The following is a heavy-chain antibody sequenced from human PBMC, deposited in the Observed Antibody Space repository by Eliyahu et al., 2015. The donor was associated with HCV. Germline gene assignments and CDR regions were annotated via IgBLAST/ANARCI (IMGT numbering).Heavy chain of an antibody. V-gene: IGHV3-23*01. J-gene: IGHJ4*02. CDR1: GFXFSSYA. CDR3: ARVANFYYDCSYCDY. CDR2: ISGSGVTT. D-gene: IGHD3-22*01. Sequence: EVQLLESGGGLVQPGGSLRLSCTASGFXFSSYAMSWVRQAPGKGLGGVSTISGSGVTTYYTDSVKGRFTISRDNSKNTLYLQMNSLRAEDMALYYCARVANFYYDCSYCDYWGQGTLVTVSS.